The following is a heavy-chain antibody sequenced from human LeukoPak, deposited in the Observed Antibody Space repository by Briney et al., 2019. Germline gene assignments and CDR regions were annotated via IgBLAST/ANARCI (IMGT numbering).Heavy chain of an antibody. CDR3: ARGRYRGWGRRREGDAFDI. CDR2: ISAYNGNT. V-gene: IGHV1-18*01. Sequence: GASVKVSCKASGYTFTSYGISWVRQAPGQGLEWMGWISAYNGNTNYAQKLQGRVTMTTDTSTSTAYMELRSLRSDDTAVYYCARGRYRGWGRRREGDAFDIWGQGTMVTVSS. J-gene: IGHJ3*02. CDR1: GYTFTSYG. D-gene: IGHD5-12*01.